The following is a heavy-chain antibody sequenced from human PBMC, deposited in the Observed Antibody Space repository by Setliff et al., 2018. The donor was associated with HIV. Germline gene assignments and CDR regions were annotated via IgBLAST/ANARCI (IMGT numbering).Heavy chain of an antibody. D-gene: IGHD4-17*01. CDR3: ARQITSVTPEMLVVNDAFDV. Sequence: SETLSLTCTISGGSISLHYWNWIRQPPGKGLEWIGNIFDSENNNYNPSLKSRVSMSVDTSKNQFSLRLTSVTAADTAVYYCARQITSVTPEMLVVNDAFDVWGQGKMVTVSS. CDR2: IFDSENN. V-gene: IGHV4-59*11. J-gene: IGHJ3*01. CDR1: GGSISLHY.